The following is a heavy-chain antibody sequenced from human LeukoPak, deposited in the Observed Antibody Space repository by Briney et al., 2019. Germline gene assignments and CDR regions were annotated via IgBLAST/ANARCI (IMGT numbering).Heavy chain of an antibody. Sequence: SETLSLTCTVSGGSISSYYWSWIRQPPGKGLEWIGYIYYSGSTNYNPSLKSRVTISVDTSKNQFSLKLSSVTAADTAVYYCARKNSSWPNYYYYYMDVWGKGTTVTVSS. V-gene: IGHV4-59*01. CDR2: IYYSGST. D-gene: IGHD6-13*01. CDR3: ARKNSSWPNYYYYYMDV. J-gene: IGHJ6*03. CDR1: GGSISSYY.